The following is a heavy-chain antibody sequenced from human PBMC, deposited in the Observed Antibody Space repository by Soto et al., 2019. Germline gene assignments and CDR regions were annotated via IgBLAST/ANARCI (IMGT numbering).Heavy chain of an antibody. CDR2: ISGSGSST. V-gene: IGHV3-23*01. J-gene: IGHJ4*02. D-gene: IGHD2-2*01. Sequence: GESLKISCEASGFSFNSYSMTWVRQAPGKGLEWVSGISGSGSSTYYADYVKGRFTISRDNSKNTLFLQMNSLRVDDTAVYYCARGVIGTISSFDYWGQGILVTVSS. CDR3: ARGVIGTISSFDY. CDR1: GFSFNSYS.